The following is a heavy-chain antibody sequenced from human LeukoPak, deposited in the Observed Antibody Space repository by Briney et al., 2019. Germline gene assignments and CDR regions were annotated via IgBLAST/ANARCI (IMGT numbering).Heavy chain of an antibody. CDR3: ATLQWYGSTWNWYFDL. Sequence: PGGSLRLSCAASGFTFSTHWMSWVRQAPGKGLQWVANIKEDGSEKYDVDSVKGRFTISRDNAKNSLYLQMNSLRAEDTAVYYCATLQWYGSTWNWYFDLWGRGTLVTVSS. V-gene: IGHV3-7*01. CDR2: IKEDGSEK. J-gene: IGHJ2*01. CDR1: GFTFSTHW. D-gene: IGHD6-13*01.